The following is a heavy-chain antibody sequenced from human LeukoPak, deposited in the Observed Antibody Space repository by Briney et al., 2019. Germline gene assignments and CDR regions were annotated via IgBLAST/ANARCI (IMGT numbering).Heavy chain of an antibody. J-gene: IGHJ4*02. D-gene: IGHD3-3*01. CDR2: INHSGST. CDR1: GGSFSGYY. V-gene: IGHV4-34*01. CDR3: AGRITIFGVVPPELQFDY. Sequence: PSETLSLTCAVYGGSFSGYYWSWIRQPPGKGLEWIGEINHSGSTNYNPSLKSRVTISVDTSKNQFSLKLSSVTAADTAVYYCAGRITIFGVVPPELQFDYWGQGTLVTVSS.